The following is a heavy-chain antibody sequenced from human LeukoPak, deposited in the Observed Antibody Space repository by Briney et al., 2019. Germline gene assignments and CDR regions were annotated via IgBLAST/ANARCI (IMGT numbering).Heavy chain of an antibody. V-gene: IGHV4-28*03. Sequence: SDTLPLTCTVSGYSISSSDWWAWIRQSPGKGLEWIGYIYYTGSTYYNPSLKSRATMSVDTSKNQFSLKLSSMTAVDTAVYYCARAAFSTFGYCSGGSCYSVFDPWGQGTLVTVSS. CDR1: GYSISSSDW. CDR3: ARAAFSTFGYCSGGSCYSVFDP. J-gene: IGHJ5*02. D-gene: IGHD2-15*01. CDR2: IYYTGST.